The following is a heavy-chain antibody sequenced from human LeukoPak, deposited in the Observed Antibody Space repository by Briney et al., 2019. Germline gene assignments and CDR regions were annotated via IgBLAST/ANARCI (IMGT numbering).Heavy chain of an antibody. Sequence: ASVKVSCKASAYTFTGYYMHWVRQAPGQGLEWMGWINPNNGGTNYAQKFQGRVTMTRDTSISTAYMELGRLRSDDTAVYYCARDRSTRSPYAFDIWGQGTMVTVSS. V-gene: IGHV1-2*02. CDR3: ARDRSTRSPYAFDI. CDR1: AYTFTGYY. CDR2: INPNNGGT. J-gene: IGHJ3*02. D-gene: IGHD2-15*01.